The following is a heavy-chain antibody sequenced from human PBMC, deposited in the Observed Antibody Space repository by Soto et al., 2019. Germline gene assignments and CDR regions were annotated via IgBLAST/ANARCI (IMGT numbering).Heavy chain of an antibody. CDR2: IYYSGST. Sequence: SETLSLTCTVSGGSISSSSWSWIRQPPGRGLEWIGYIYYSGSTNYNPSLKSRVTISVDTSKNQFSLKLSSVTAADTAVYYCAIYYYDSSGYFDYWGQGTLVTVSS. J-gene: IGHJ4*02. V-gene: IGHV4-59*01. CDR1: GGSISSSS. D-gene: IGHD3-22*01. CDR3: AIYYYDSSGYFDY.